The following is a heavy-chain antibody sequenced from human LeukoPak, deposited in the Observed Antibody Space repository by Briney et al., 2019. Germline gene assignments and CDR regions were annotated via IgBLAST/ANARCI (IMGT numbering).Heavy chain of an antibody. J-gene: IGHJ4*02. Sequence: PSETLSHTCTVSGGSVSSGSYYWSWIRQPPGKGLEWIGYIYYSGSTNYNPSLKSRVTISVDTSKNQFSLKLSSVTAADTAVYYCARMYYYGSGSYYTLIDYWGQGTLVTVSS. CDR2: IYYSGST. D-gene: IGHD3-10*01. V-gene: IGHV4-61*01. CDR1: GGSVSSGSYY. CDR3: ARMYYYGSGSYYTLIDY.